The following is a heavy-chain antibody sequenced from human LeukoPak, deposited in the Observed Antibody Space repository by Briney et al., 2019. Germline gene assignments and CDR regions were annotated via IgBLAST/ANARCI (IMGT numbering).Heavy chain of an antibody. V-gene: IGHV1-2*02. Sequence: GGSVKVSCKASGYTFTGYYMHWVRQAPGQGLEWMGWINPNSGGTNYAQKFQGRVTMTRDTSISTAYMELSRLRSDDTAVYYCARDSYRLRFYFDYWGQGTLVTVSS. D-gene: IGHD4-17*01. CDR2: INPNSGGT. CDR1: GYTFTGYY. CDR3: ARDSYRLRFYFDY. J-gene: IGHJ4*02.